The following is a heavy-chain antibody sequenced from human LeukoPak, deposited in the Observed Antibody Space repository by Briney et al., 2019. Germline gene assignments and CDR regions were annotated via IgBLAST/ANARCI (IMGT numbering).Heavy chain of an antibody. CDR2: INPNSGGT. V-gene: IGHV1-2*02. J-gene: IGHJ3*02. CDR1: GYTFTGYY. CDR3: ARARGETTVTTSARRAFDI. D-gene: IGHD4-17*01. Sequence: GASVKVSCKASGYTFTGYYMHWVRQAPGQGLEWMGWINPNSGGTNYAQKFQGRVTMTRDTSISTAYMELSSLRSEDTAVYYCARARGETTVTTSARRAFDIWGQGTMVTVSS.